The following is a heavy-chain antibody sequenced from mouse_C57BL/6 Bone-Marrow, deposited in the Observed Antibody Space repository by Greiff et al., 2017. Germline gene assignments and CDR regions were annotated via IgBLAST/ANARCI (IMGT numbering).Heavy chain of an antibody. Sequence: QVQLQQSGAELVKPGASVKLSCKASGYTFTEYTIHWVKQRSGQGLEWIGWLYPGSGSIKYNEKFKDKATLTADKSSSTVYMELSRLTSEDSAVYFCARHDPYGSSPYYYAMDYWGQGTSVTVSS. J-gene: IGHJ4*01. CDR2: LYPGSGSI. V-gene: IGHV1-62-2*01. CDR3: ARHDPYGSSPYYYAMDY. D-gene: IGHD1-1*01. CDR1: GYTFTEYT.